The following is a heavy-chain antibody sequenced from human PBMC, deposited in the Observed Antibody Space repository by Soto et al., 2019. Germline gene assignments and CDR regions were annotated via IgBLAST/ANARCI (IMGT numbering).Heavy chain of an antibody. D-gene: IGHD3-3*02. CDR2: ITPSSNAI. J-gene: IGHJ4*02. V-gene: IGHV3-48*02. Sequence: GGSLRLSCAASGFSFSSYSMNWVRQAPGEGLEWISYITPSSNAIHYGDSVKGRFTISRDNAKNLVYLQMSRLRDEDTAVYYCVAIIFGSKDWGQGTPVTVSS. CDR1: GFSFSSYS. CDR3: VAIIFGSKD.